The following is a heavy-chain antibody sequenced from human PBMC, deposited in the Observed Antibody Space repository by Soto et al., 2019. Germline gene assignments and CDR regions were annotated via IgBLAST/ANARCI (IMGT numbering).Heavy chain of an antibody. CDR2: ISSSSSYI. D-gene: IGHD1-26*01. V-gene: IGHV3-21*01. CDR1: GFTFSSYS. Sequence: GGSLRLSCAASGFTFSSYSMNWVRQAPGKGLEWVSSISSSSSYIYYADSVKGRFTISRDNAKNSLYLQMNSLRAEDTAVYYCARLVGASRVGGAFDIWGQGTMVTVSS. J-gene: IGHJ3*02. CDR3: ARLVGASRVGGAFDI.